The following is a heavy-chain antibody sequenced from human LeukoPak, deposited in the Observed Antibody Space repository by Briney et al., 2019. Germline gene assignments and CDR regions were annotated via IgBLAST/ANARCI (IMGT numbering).Heavy chain of an antibody. J-gene: IGHJ4*02. CDR2: IKSKTDGGTT. CDR3: TTESPWAPRRVRPYYDSKN. V-gene: IGHV3-15*01. D-gene: IGHD3-3*01. CDR1: GFTFSNAW. Sequence: GGSLRLSCAASGFTFSNAWMSWVRQAPGKGLEWVGRIKSKTDGGTTDYAAPVKGRFTISRDDSKNTLYLQMNSLKTEDPAVYYCTTESPWAPRRVRPYYDSKNWGQGTLVTVSS.